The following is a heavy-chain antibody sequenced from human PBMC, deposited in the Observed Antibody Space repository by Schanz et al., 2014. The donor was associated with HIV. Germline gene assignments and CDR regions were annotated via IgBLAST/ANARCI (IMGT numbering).Heavy chain of an antibody. CDR1: GFFLDDYA. J-gene: IGHJ6*02. Sequence: VQLVESGGGLVQPGRSLRLSCATSGFFLDDYAMHWVRQAPGKGLEWVSGISWNSGSIGYADSVKGRFTISRDNAKNSLDLQMNSLRAEDTALYFCAKDRPAGIAAAAGMDVWGQGTTVTVSS. CDR3: AKDRPAGIAAAAGMDV. D-gene: IGHD6-13*01. V-gene: IGHV3-9*01. CDR2: ISWNSGSI.